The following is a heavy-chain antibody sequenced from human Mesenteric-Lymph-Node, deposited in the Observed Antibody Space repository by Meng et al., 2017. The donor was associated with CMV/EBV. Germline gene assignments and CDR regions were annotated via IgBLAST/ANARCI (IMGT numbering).Heavy chain of an antibody. CDR3: ATSKAYCTDPACYPAFDI. J-gene: IGHJ3*02. D-gene: IGHD2-8*02. Sequence: SETLSLTCTVSGDSISPNSWTWIRQPPGKGLEWLGAVSHSGSIDYNPSLESRLTISEDTSKIKVSLKLTSVPALDTAMYYCATSKAYCTDPACYPAFDIWGQGTWVTVSS. V-gene: IGHV4-59*01. CDR2: VSHSGSI. CDR1: GDSISPNS.